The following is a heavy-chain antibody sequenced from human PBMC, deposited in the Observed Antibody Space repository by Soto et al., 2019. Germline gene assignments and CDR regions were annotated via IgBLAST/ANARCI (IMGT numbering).Heavy chain of an antibody. Sequence: GGSLRLSCAASGFTFSSYAMSWVRQAPGKGLEWVSAISSSGGSTYYADSVKGRFTISRDNSKNTLYLQMNSLRAEDTAVYYCAKEVAYSSSWDTIDYWGQGTLVTVSS. CDR3: AKEVAYSSSWDTIDY. CDR1: GFTFSSYA. J-gene: IGHJ4*02. CDR2: ISSSGGST. V-gene: IGHV3-23*01. D-gene: IGHD6-13*01.